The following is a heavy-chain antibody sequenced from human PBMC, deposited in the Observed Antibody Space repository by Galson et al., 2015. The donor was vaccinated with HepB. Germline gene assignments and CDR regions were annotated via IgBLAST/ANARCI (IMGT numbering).Heavy chain of an antibody. V-gene: IGHV5-10-1*01. D-gene: IGHD6-13*01. CDR1: GYSFTSYW. Sequence: QSGAEVKKPGESLRISCKGSGYSFTSYWISWVRQMPGKGLEWMGRIDPSDSYTNYSPSFQGHVTISADKSISTAYLQLNSVSPEDTAVYYCARGIAPGGLPRFDYWSQGTLVVVSS. CDR3: ARGIAPGGLPRFDY. CDR2: IDPSDSYT. J-gene: IGHJ4*02.